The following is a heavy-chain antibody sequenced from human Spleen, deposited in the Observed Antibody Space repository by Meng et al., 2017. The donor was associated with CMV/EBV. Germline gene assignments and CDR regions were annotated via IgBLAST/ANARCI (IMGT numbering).Heavy chain of an antibody. V-gene: IGHV3-53*01. J-gene: IGHJ4*02. CDR2: TYGGGAS. D-gene: IGHD7-27*01. CDR3: ARGLGFPDY. CDR1: GFTVDSTS. Sequence: GESLKISCVASGFTVDSTSMNWVRQAPGKGLEWVSVTYGGGASYYADSVRGRFTVSRDTSRNTVHLQMNSLRGDGTALYYCARGLGFPDYWGQGTLVTVSS.